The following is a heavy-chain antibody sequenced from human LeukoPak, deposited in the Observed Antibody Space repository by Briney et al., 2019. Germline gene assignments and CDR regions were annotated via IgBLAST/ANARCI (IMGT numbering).Heavy chain of an antibody. CDR2: INHSGST. Sequence: SETLSLTCAVYGGSFSGYYWSWIRQPPGKGLEWIGEINHSGSTNYNPSLKSPVTISVDTSKNQFSLKLSSATAADTAVYYCARGSDIVVVPAAMSCAFDIWGQGTMVTVSS. J-gene: IGHJ3*02. V-gene: IGHV4-34*01. CDR1: GGSFSGYY. CDR3: ARGSDIVVVPAAMSCAFDI. D-gene: IGHD2-2*01.